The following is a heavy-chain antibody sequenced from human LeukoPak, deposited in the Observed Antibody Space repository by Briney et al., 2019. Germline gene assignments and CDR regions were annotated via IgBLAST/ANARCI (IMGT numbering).Heavy chain of an antibody. CDR3: ARLDDSSGYYYHY. D-gene: IGHD3-22*01. V-gene: IGHV1-8*01. Sequence: GASVKVSCKASGYTFTSYDINWVRQATGQGLEWMGWMNPNSGNTGYAQKFQGRVTTTRNTSISTAYMELSSLRSEDTAVYYCARLDDSSGYYYHYWGQGTLVTVSS. CDR1: GYTFTSYD. J-gene: IGHJ4*02. CDR2: MNPNSGNT.